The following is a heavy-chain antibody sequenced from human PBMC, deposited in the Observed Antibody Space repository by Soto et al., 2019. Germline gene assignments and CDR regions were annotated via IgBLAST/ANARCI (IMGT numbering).Heavy chain of an antibody. J-gene: IGHJ4*02. V-gene: IGHV3-30*18. D-gene: IGHD2-15*01. CDR3: AKETYSGPLDY. CDR1: GFTFSSYG. CDR2: ISYDGSNK. Sequence: QVPLVESGGGVVQPGRSLRLSCAASGFTFSSYGMHWVRQAPGKGLEWVAVISYDGSNKYYADSVKGRFTISRDNSKNTLYLQMTSLRAEDTAVYYCAKETYSGPLDYWGQGTLVTVSS.